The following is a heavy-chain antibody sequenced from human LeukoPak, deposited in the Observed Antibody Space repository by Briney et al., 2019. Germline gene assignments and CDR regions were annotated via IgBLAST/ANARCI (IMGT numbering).Heavy chain of an antibody. CDR3: ARDLHSIKVHAFDY. V-gene: IGHV3-74*01. J-gene: IGHJ4*02. D-gene: IGHD1-1*01. Sequence: PGGSLRLSCAASGFTFNSYWMHWVRQAPGKGLVWVSRINSDGSSTSYADSVKGRFTISRDNAKNTLCLQMNSLRAEDTAVYYCARDLHSIKVHAFDYWGQGTLVTVSS. CDR1: GFTFNSYW. CDR2: INSDGSST.